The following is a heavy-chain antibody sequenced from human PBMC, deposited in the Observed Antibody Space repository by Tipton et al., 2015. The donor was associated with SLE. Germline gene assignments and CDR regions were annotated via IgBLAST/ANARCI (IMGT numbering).Heavy chain of an antibody. J-gene: IGHJ2*01. CDR1: GFTFSSYW. CDR2: INSDGSST. Sequence: SLRLTCAASGFTFSSYWMHWVRQAPGKGLVWVSRINSDGSSTSYADSVKGRFTISRDNAKNTLYLQMNSLRAEDTAVYYCAKKTADYWYFDLWGRGTLVTVSS. V-gene: IGHV3-74*01. CDR3: AKKTADYWYFDL.